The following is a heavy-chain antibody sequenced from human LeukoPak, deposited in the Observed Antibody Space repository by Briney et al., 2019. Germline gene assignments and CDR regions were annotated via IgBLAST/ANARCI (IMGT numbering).Heavy chain of an antibody. CDR2: IIYTGANT. Sequence: SGGSLRLSCAPSGFTFSDVAMNWIRPASGKGLEWVSLIIYTGANTYYTDSVKGPFILSRDKSTNTLDLQMNRVRVQDPAVYYCAKDIQSTYWGQGTLVTVS. D-gene: IGHD2-21*01. CDR3: AKDIQSTY. CDR1: GFTFSDVA. J-gene: IGHJ4*02. V-gene: IGHV3-23*01.